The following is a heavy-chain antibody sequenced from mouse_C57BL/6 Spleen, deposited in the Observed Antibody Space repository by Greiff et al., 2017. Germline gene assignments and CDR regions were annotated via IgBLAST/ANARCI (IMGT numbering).Heavy chain of an antibody. V-gene: IGHV1-81*01. D-gene: IGHD2-4*01. CDR2: IYPRSGNT. CDR3: ARLRDDYDDGYDAMDY. J-gene: IGHJ4*01. CDR1: GYTFTSSG. Sequence: VQLQESGAELARPGASVKLSCKASGYTFTSSGISWVKQRTRQGLEWIGEIYPRSGNTYYNEKFKGQATLTADKSSSTAYMELRSLTSEDSAVYFCARLRDDYDDGYDAMDYWGQGTSVTVSS.